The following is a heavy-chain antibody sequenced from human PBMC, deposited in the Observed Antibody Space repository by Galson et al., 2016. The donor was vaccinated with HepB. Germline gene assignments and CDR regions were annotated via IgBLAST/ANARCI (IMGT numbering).Heavy chain of an antibody. CDR1: GGPISINNFY. V-gene: IGHV4-39*02. Sequence: EPLSLTCTVSGGPISINNFYWGWIRQSPGKGLEWIGSIYYTGTTYNKPSPRSRVTISVDTSRNHFSLRLSSVTAADPAVYYCARSSYDFWSGPWRYWGQGTLVTVSS. D-gene: IGHD3-3*01. J-gene: IGHJ4*02. CDR3: ARSSYDFWSGPWRY. CDR2: IYYTGTT.